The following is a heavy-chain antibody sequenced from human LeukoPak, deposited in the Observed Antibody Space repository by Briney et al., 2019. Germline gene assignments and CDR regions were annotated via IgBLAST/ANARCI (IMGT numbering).Heavy chain of an antibody. D-gene: IGHD6-19*01. CDR1: GFTFSSNA. CDR3: ARDGIAVNAFDI. CDR2: MSSSSGLI. Sequence: PGGSLRLYCAASGFTFSSNAMNWVRQAPGHVLDSVSSMSSSSGLIYYGDSVKGRFTVSRDNAKRSLYLQMNSLRADDTAVYYCARDGIAVNAFDIWGQGTMVTVSS. V-gene: IGHV3-21*01. J-gene: IGHJ3*02.